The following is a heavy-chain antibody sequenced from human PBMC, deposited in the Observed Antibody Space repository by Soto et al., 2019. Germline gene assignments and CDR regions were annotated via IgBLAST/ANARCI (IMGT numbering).Heavy chain of an antibody. CDR1: GFTFSSYA. CDR3: AKDKTGNNWFDP. CDR2: ISGSGGST. D-gene: IGHD3-9*01. J-gene: IGHJ5*02. V-gene: IGHV3-23*01. Sequence: GGSLRLSCAASGFTFSSYAMSWVRQAPGKGLEWVSAISGSGGSTYYADSVRGRFTISRDNSKNTLYLQMNSLRAEDTAVYYCAKDKTGNNWFDPWGQGTLVTVSS.